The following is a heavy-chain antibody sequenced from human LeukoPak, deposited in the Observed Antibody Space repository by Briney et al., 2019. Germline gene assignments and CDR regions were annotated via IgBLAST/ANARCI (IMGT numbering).Heavy chain of an antibody. Sequence: PGGSLRLSCAASGFTFSTYSMNWVRQAPGKGLEWVSYISSSSSIIYYADSVKGRFTISRDNAKNSLYLQMNSLRAEDTAVYYCAREYRGNFNWFDPWGQGTLVTVSS. D-gene: IGHD4-23*01. CDR2: ISSSSSII. V-gene: IGHV3-48*04. J-gene: IGHJ5*02. CDR1: GFTFSTYS. CDR3: AREYRGNFNWFDP.